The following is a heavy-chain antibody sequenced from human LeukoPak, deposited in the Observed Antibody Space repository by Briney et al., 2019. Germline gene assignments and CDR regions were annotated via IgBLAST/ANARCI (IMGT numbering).Heavy chain of an antibody. CDR2: ISAYNGNT. Sequence: GASVKISCKASGYAFTNYGISWVRQAPGQGLEWMGWISAYNGNTNYAQKLQGRVTMTTDTSTSTAYMELRSLRSDDTAVYYCARVPGVTIFGVVTPDAFDIWGQGTMVTVSS. D-gene: IGHD3-3*01. V-gene: IGHV1-18*01. CDR3: ARVPGVTIFGVVTPDAFDI. J-gene: IGHJ3*02. CDR1: GYAFTNYG.